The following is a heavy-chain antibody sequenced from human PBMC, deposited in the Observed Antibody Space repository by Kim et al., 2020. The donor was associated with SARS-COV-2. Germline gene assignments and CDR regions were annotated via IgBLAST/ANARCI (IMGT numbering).Heavy chain of an antibody. CDR2: GIT. V-gene: IGHV4-39*01. CDR3: ARLAVATDY. Sequence: GITYYNPSLKSRVTISVETSKNQFSLKLSSVTAADTAVYYCARLAVATDYWGQGTLVTVSS. J-gene: IGHJ4*02. D-gene: IGHD6-19*01.